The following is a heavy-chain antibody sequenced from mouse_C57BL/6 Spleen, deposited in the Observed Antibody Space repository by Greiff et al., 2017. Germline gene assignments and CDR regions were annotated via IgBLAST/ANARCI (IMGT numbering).Heavy chain of an antibody. J-gene: IGHJ2*01. CDR2: IRNKANGYTT. Sequence: EVKLMESGGGLVQPGGSLSLSCAASGFTFTDYYMSWVRQPPGKALEWLGFIRNKANGYTTEYSASVKGRFTISRDNSQSILYLQMNALRAEDSATYYCARYIGGYFDYWGQGTTLTVSS. CDR1: GFTFTDYY. V-gene: IGHV7-3*01. CDR3: ARYIGGYFDY.